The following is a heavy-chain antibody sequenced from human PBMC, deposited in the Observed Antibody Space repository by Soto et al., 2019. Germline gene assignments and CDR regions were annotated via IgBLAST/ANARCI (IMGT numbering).Heavy chain of an antibody. CDR3: ASSKYRSQFDY. Sequence: RLSCAASGFTVSSNYMSWVRQAPGKGLEWVSVIYSGGNTYYADSVNGRFTISRDNSKNTLYRQVDSLRVEDTAVYYCASSKYRSQFDYWGQGTLVTVS. V-gene: IGHV3-53*01. D-gene: IGHD1-1*01. J-gene: IGHJ4*02. CDR2: IYSGGNT. CDR1: GFTVSSNY.